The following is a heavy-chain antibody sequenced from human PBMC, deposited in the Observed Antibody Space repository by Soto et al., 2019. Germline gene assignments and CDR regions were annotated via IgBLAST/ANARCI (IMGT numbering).Heavy chain of an antibody. CDR1: GASFSSSNW. D-gene: IGHD3-3*01. CDR2: IYHSGST. J-gene: IGHJ5*02. V-gene: IGHV4-4*02. CDR3: ARRSPITIFGVVTSGWFDP. Sequence: KTSETLSLTCAVSGASFSSSNWWSWVRQPPGEGLEWIGDIYHSGSTQYNPSLVSRVTISIDKSKNQFSLRLNSVTAADTAVYYCARRSPITIFGVVTSGWFDPWGPGTLVTVSS.